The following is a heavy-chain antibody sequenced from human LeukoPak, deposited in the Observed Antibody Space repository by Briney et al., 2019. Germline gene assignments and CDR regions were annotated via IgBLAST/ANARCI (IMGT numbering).Heavy chain of an antibody. V-gene: IGHV4-39*07. CDR2: IYYSGST. CDR1: GGSISSSSYY. J-gene: IGHJ4*02. Sequence: PSETLSLTCTVSGGSISSSSYYWGWIRQPPGKGLEWIGSIYYSGSTNYNPSLKSRVTISVDTSKNQFSLKLSSVTAADTAVYYCAREIGRYSYGPYFDYWGQGTLVTVSS. CDR3: AREIGRYSYGPYFDY. D-gene: IGHD5-18*01.